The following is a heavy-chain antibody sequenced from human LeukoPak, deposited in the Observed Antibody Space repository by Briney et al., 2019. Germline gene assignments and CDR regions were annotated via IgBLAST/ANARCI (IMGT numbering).Heavy chain of an antibody. D-gene: IGHD5-12*01. CDR2: ISGSGGST. CDR3: AREPRPTGGYSRYYYGMDV. Sequence: QPGGSLRLSCAASGFTFSSYAMSWVRQAPGKGLEWVSAISGSGGSTYYADSVKGRFTISRDNSKNTLYLQMNSLRAEDTAVCYCAREPRPTGGYSRYYYGMDVWGQGTTVTVSS. CDR1: GFTFSSYA. V-gene: IGHV3-23*01. J-gene: IGHJ6*02.